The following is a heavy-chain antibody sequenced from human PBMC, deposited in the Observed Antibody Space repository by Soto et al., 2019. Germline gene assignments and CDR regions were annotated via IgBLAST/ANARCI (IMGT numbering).Heavy chain of an antibody. D-gene: IGHD3-10*01. CDR2: INHSGST. Sequence: QVQLQQWGAGLLKPSETLSLTCAVYGGSFSGYYWSWIRQPPGKGLEWIGEINHSGSTNYNPSLKSRVTISVDTSKNQFSLKLSSVTAADTAVYYCARGGSRITMVRGVITRFWFDPWGQGTLVTVPS. V-gene: IGHV4-34*01. CDR3: ARGGSRITMVRGVITRFWFDP. CDR1: GGSFSGYY. J-gene: IGHJ5*02.